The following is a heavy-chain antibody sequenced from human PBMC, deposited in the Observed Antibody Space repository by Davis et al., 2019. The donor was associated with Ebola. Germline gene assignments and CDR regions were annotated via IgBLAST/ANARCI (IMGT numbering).Heavy chain of an antibody. CDR3: ARNYCTNGVCYTSWFDP. Sequence: SQTLSLTCAVYGGSFSGYYWSWIRQPPGKGLEWIGEINHSGSTNSNPSLKSRVTMSVDTSKNQFSLKLSSVTAADTAVYYCARNYCTNGVCYTSWFDPWGQGTLVTVSS. J-gene: IGHJ5*02. CDR2: INHSGST. CDR1: GGSFSGYY. V-gene: IGHV4-34*01. D-gene: IGHD2-8*01.